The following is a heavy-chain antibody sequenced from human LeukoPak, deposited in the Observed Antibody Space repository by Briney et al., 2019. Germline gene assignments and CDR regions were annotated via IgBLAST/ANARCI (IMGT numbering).Heavy chain of an antibody. CDR1: GFTFSSYS. D-gene: IGHD3-3*01. J-gene: IGHJ4*02. V-gene: IGHV3-21*01. Sequence: GGSLRLSCAASGFTFSSYSMNWVRQAPGKGLEWVSSISSSSSYIYYADEVKGRFTISRDNEKNSLYLQMNSLRAEDTAVYYCAKTLTYYDFWSGYYTGILFDYWGQGTLVTVSS. CDR3: AKTLTYYDFWSGYYTGILFDY. CDR2: ISSSSSYI.